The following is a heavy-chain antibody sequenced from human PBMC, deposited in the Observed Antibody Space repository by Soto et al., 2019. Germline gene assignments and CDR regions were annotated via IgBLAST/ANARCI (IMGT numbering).Heavy chain of an antibody. CDR3: VGGQYYFDY. Sequence: QVQLVESGGGVVQPGRSLRLSCEASGFPFTTYGMHWVREGPGKGLEWVAVISYDGSNKYYADSVKGRFTISRDNSKNTLYLQMNSLSPEDTALYYCVGGQYYFDYRSQVTLVTVSS. D-gene: IGHD3-10*01. V-gene: IGHV3-30*03. CDR1: GFPFTTYG. CDR2: ISYDGSNK. J-gene: IGHJ4*02.